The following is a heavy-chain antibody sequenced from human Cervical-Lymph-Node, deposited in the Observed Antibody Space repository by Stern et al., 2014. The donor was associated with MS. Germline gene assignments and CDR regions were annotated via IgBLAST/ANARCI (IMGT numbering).Heavy chain of an antibody. J-gene: IGHJ4*02. CDR3: TRGRGTLLYLH. V-gene: IGHV1-2*02. CDR2: INPHTGDT. D-gene: IGHD2-15*01. CDR1: GYNFIDYY. Sequence: QVQLVQSGAALRTPGSSVEVSCEASGYNFIDYYIHWVRQAPGQGLEWVGWINPHTGDTRYAQKFLGRVAMTRDTSINTAYLELNSLTSDDTAFYYCTRGRGTLLYLHWGQGTLITVSS.